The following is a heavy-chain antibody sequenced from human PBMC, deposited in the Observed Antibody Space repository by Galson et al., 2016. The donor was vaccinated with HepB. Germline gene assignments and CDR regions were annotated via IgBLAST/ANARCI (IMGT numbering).Heavy chain of an antibody. D-gene: IGHD4-23*01. V-gene: IGHV1-3*01. Sequence: SVKVSCKASGYSFTRYSVYWVRQAPGQSLEWMGWIDAANGNTKYSQRFQGRVTFTRDTSASVVYLELSSLKSEDTAVYYCARDGRRTVVQAADIQGSGYYGRDVWGQGTTVIVSS. CDR1: GYSFTRYS. CDR2: IDAANGNT. J-gene: IGHJ6*02. CDR3: ARDGRRTVVQAADIQGSGYYGRDV.